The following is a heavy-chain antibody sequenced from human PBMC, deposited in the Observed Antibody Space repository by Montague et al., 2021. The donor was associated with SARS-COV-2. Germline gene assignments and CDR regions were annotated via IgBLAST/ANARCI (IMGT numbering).Heavy chain of an antibody. CDR2: IYYTGIT. V-gene: IGHV4-59*11. D-gene: IGHD6-25*01. J-gene: IGHJ5*02. Sequence: SETLSLTCTVSGGSIGSHYWSWIRLPPGKGLEWVGHIYYTGITKXXSSLKSRVTISVDTSKNQLSLKLDSVTAADTAVYYCARGSGSASATWFDPWGQGALVTVSS. CDR1: GGSIGSHY. CDR3: ARGSGSASATWFDP.